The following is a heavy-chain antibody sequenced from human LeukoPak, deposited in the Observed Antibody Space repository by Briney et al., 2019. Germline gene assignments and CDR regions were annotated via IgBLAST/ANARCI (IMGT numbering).Heavy chain of an antibody. CDR3: ARAPTISIAAAGTLNY. D-gene: IGHD6-13*01. J-gene: IGHJ4*02. V-gene: IGHV4-59*12. CDR2: IYYSGST. Sequence: PSETLSLTCTVSGGSISSYYWSWIRQPPGKGLEWIGYIYYSGSTNYNPSLKSRVTISVDKSKNQFSLKLSSVTAADTAVYYCARAPTISIAAAGTLNYWGQGTPVTVSS. CDR1: GGSISSYY.